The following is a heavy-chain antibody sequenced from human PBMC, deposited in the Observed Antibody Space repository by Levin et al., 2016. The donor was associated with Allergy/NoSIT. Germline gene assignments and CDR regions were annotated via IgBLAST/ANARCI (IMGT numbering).Heavy chain of an antibody. CDR3: ARDRCSSTSCYAAGLFDY. J-gene: IGHJ4*02. CDR1: GFTFSTYN. D-gene: IGHD2-2*01. V-gene: IGHV3-48*04. CDR2: ISRSASTI. Sequence: GESLKISCAASGFTFSTYNMNWVRQAPGKGLEWVSYISRSASTIYYADAVKGRFTISRDNAKNSLYVQMNSLRAEDTAVYYCARDRCSSTSCYAAGLFDYWGQGTLVTVSS.